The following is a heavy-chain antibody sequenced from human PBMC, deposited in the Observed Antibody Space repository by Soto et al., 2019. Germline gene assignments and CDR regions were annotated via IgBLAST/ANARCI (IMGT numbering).Heavy chain of an antibody. CDR1: GFTFSSYA. J-gene: IGHJ4*02. CDR3: AKALGELSPESYDY. Sequence: QVQLLESVGGVVQPGRSLRLSCAASGFTFSSYAMHWVSQAPGKGLEWVAVISYDGSDKYYADSVKGRFTISRDNSKNTLNLQMNSLRADDTAVYYCAKALGELSPESYDYWGQGTLITVSS. D-gene: IGHD3-16*02. V-gene: IGHV3-30*18. CDR2: ISYDGSDK.